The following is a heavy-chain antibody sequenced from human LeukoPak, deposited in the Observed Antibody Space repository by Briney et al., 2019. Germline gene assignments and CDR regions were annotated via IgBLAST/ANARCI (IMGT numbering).Heavy chain of an antibody. Sequence: SVKVSSKASGGTFSKYALSWVRQAPGQGLEWMGAIIPFLDTSNYPPKFQDRVTITTDESTSTAYMDLSSLRSDDTAVYYCARAQAGDYDWPLDLWGQGTLVTVSS. CDR3: ARAQAGDYDWPLDL. D-gene: IGHD5-12*01. CDR1: GGTFSKYA. V-gene: IGHV1-69*05. J-gene: IGHJ5*02. CDR2: IIPFLDTS.